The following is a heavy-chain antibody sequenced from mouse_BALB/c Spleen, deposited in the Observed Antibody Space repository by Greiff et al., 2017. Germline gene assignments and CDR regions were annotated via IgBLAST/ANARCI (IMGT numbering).Heavy chain of an antibody. CDR2: IHYSGST. J-gene: IGHJ1*01. Sequence: VQLKESGPDLVKPSQSLSLTCTATGYSITSGYSWHWIRQPPGNKLEWMGYIHYSGSTNYNPSLKSRISITRDTSKNQFFLQLNSVTTEDTATYCCARRRGWYFDVWGAGTTVTVSS. CDR1: GYSITSGYS. V-gene: IGHV3-1*02. CDR3: ARRRGWYFDV.